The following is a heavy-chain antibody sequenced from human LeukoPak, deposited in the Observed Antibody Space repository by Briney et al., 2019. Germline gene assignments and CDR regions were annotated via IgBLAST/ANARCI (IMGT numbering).Heavy chain of an antibody. Sequence: SETLSLTCTVSGGSISSHYWSWIRQPPGKGLEWIGYIYYSGSTNYSPSLKSRVTISVDTSKNQFSLKLSSVTAADTAVYYCARDKNGYGYYHYGMDVWGQGTTVTVSS. CDR2: IYYSGST. J-gene: IGHJ6*02. CDR3: ARDKNGYGYYHYGMDV. D-gene: IGHD5-12*01. CDR1: GGSISSHY. V-gene: IGHV4-59*11.